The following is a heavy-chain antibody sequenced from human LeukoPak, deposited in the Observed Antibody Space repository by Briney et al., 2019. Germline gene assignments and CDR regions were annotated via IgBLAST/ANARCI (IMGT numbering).Heavy chain of an antibody. CDR3: AREGGLSRYYYYKDV. Sequence: GGSLRLSCAASGFTFSSYWMSWVRQAPGKGLEWVANIKQDGSEKYYVDSVKGRFTISRDNAKNSLYLQMNSLRAEDTAVYYCAREGGLSRYYYYKDVWGKGTTVTVSS. D-gene: IGHD2/OR15-2a*01. CDR1: GFTFSSYW. V-gene: IGHV3-7*01. J-gene: IGHJ6*03. CDR2: IKQDGSEK.